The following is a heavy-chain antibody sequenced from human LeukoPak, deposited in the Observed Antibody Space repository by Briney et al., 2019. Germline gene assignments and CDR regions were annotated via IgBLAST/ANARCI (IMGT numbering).Heavy chain of an antibody. CDR3: VPTDSSGLD. CDR2: TNTDGSST. J-gene: IGHJ4*02. V-gene: IGHV3-74*01. CDR1: GFTFSHYW. Sequence: PGGSLRLSCEASGFTFSHYWMHWVRQAPGKGLVWVSRTNTDGSSTSYVDSVKGRFTISRDNAKNTMYLLMTSLRAEDTAMYYCVPTDSSGLDWGQGTLVTVSS. D-gene: IGHD3-22*01.